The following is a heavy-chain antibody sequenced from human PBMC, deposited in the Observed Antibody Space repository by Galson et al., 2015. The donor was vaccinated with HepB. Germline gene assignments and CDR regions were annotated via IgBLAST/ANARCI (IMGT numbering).Heavy chain of an antibody. J-gene: IGHJ4*02. CDR1: GYTFTGYY. CDR3: ARVYDEGGYCTNGVCHPFDY. Sequence: SVKVSCKASGYTFTGYYMHWVRQAPGQGLEWMGWINPNSGGTNYAQKFQGRVTMTRDTSISTAYMELSRLRSDDTAVYYCARVYDEGGYCTNGVCHPFDYWGQGTLVTVSS. D-gene: IGHD2-8*01. V-gene: IGHV1-2*02. CDR2: INPNSGGT.